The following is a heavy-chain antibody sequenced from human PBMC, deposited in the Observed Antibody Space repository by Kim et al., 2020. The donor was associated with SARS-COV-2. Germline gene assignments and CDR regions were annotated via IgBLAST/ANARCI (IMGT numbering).Heavy chain of an antibody. CDR1: GYSISSGYY. CDR3: ASGGQWLVLGDDY. Sequence: SETLSLTCTVSGYSISSGYYWGWIRQPPGKGLEWIGSIYHSGSTYYNPSLKSRVTISVDTSKNQFSLKLSSVTAADTAVYYCASGGQWLVLGDDYWGQGTLVTVSS. CDR2: IYHSGST. J-gene: IGHJ4*02. V-gene: IGHV4-38-2*02. D-gene: IGHD6-19*01.